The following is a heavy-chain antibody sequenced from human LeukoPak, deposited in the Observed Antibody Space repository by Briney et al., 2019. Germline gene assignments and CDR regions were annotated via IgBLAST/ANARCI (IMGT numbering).Heavy chain of an antibody. J-gene: IGHJ6*04. V-gene: IGHV1-69*06. CDR1: RGTFSSYA. CDR3: VRSIAYYYYGMDV. Sequence: SVKVSCKASRGTFSSYAISWVRQAPGQGLEWMGGIIPIFGTANYAQKFQGRVTITADKSTSTAYMELSSLRSEDTAVYYCVRSIAYYYYGMDVWGKGTTVTVSS. CDR2: IIPIFGTA. D-gene: IGHD3-10*01.